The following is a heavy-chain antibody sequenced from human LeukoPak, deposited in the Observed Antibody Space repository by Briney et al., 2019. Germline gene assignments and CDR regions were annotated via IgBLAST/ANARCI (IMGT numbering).Heavy chain of an antibody. CDR3: AREGFASASDI. CDR2: IKQDGREK. Sequence: GGSLRLSCVASEFTFSSYWMRWVRQAPGKGLEWVANIKQDGREKNYVDSVKGRFSISRDNAKNSLYLQMNSLRAEDTAVYYCAREGFASASDIWGQGTMVTVSS. V-gene: IGHV3-7*01. J-gene: IGHJ3*02. D-gene: IGHD2-21*01. CDR1: EFTFSSYW.